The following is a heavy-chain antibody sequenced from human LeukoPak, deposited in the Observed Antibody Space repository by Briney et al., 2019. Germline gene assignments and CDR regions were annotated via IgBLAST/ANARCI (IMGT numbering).Heavy chain of an antibody. CDR2: ISYGGGNK. J-gene: IGHJ6*02. Sequence: GGSLRLSCAASGFTFTIYDMHWVRQAPGKGLEWPAVISYGGGNKYSADSVKGRFTISRDNSKNTLFLQMNSLRAEDTAVYYCARVLPKAYSGSYCYYYGIDAWGQGTMVTVSS. CDR3: ARVLPKAYSGSYCYYYGIDA. D-gene: IGHD5-12*01. V-gene: IGHV3-30*04. CDR1: GFTFTIYD.